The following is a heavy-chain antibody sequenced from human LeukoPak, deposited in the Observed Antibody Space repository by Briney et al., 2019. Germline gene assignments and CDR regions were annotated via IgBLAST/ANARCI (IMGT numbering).Heavy chain of an antibody. CDR3: ARAGGITMVRGVPYYYYYYGMDV. J-gene: IGHJ6*04. V-gene: IGHV1-69*01. D-gene: IGHD3-10*01. Sequence: SVNVSFKASGGTFSSYASSWVRQAPGQGLEWMGGIIPIFGTANYAQKFQGRVTITADESTSTAYMELSSLRSEDTAVYYCARAGGITMVRGVPYYYYYYGMDVWGKGTTVTVSS. CDR1: GGTFSSYA. CDR2: IIPIFGTA.